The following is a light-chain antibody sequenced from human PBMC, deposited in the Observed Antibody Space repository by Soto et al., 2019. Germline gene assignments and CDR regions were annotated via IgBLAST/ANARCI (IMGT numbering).Light chain of an antibody. Sequence: QSALTQPASVSGSPGQSITISCTGTNSDVGSHNFVSWYQQYPGKAPKLLIYEASKRPPGLSNRFSGAKAGNTASLTISGLQAEDEADYYCCSLTNGATWVFGGGTQLTVL. V-gene: IGLV2-23*01. CDR2: EAS. CDR3: CSLTNGATWV. CDR1: NSDVGSHNF. J-gene: IGLJ3*02.